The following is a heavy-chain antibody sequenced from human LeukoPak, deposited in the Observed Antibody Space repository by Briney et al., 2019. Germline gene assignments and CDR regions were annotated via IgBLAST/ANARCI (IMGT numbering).Heavy chain of an antibody. V-gene: IGHV3-30*04. D-gene: IGHD6-6*01. CDR1: GFTFSSYA. CDR2: ISYDGSNK. Sequence: GRSLRLSCAASGFTFSSYAMHWVRQAPGKGLEWVAVISYDGSNKYYADSVKGRFTISRDNAKNSLYLQMNSLRAEDTAVYYCARVASIAARYYYYYYMDVWGKGTTVTVSS. CDR3: ARVASIAARYYYYYYMDV. J-gene: IGHJ6*03.